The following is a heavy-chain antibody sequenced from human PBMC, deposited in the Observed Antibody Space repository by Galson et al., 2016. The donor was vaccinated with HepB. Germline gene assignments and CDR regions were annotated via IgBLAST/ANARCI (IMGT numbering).Heavy chain of an antibody. J-gene: IGHJ6*02. D-gene: IGHD3-10*01. Sequence: SVKVSCKASGYTFTSYYMHWVRQAPGQGLEWMGIINPSGGSTSYAQKFQGRVTMTRDTSTSTVYMELSSLRSEDTAVYYCARGGYYGPGHYYGMDVWGQGTTVTVSS. CDR1: GYTFTSYY. V-gene: IGHV1-46*01. CDR3: ARGGYYGPGHYYGMDV. CDR2: INPSGGST.